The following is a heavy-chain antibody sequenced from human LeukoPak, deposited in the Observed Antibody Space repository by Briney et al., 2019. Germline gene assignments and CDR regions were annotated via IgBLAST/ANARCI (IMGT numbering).Heavy chain of an antibody. CDR1: GFTFSSYA. Sequence: GGSLRLSCAASGFTFSSYAMSWVRQAPGKGLEWVSAISGSVGSTYYADSVKGPFTISRDNSKNTLYPQMNSLRAEDTAVYYCAKVMARTMVRGVPPSDYWGQGTLVTVSS. CDR2: ISGSVGST. D-gene: IGHD3-10*01. CDR3: AKVMARTMVRGVPPSDY. J-gene: IGHJ4*02. V-gene: IGHV3-23*01.